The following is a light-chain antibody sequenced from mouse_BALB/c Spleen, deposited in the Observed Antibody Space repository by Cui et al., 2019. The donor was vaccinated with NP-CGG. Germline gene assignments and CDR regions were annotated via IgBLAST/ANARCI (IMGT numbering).Light chain of an antibody. CDR3: ALWYSNHWV. CDR1: TGAVTTSNY. J-gene: IGLJ1*01. CDR2: GTN. V-gene: IGLV1*01. Sequence: QGVFTQESGPTTSPGETVTLTCRSSTGAVTTSNYANWVQEKPDHLFTGLIGGTNNRAPGVPARFSGSLIGDKAALTITGAQTEDEAIYFCALWYSNHWVFGGGTKLTVL.